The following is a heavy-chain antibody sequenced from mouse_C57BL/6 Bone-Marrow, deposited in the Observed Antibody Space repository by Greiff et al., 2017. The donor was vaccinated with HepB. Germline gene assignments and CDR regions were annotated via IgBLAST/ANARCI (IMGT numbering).Heavy chain of an antibody. CDR3: TNDYDGGGHAMDY. J-gene: IGHJ4*01. V-gene: IGHV1-5*01. Sequence: VQLQQSGPVLARPGASVKMSCKTSGYTFTSYWMHWVKQRPGQGLEWIGAIYPGNSDTSYNQKFKGKAKLTAVTSASNVYMELSSLTNEDSAVYYCTNDYDGGGHAMDYWGQGTSVTVSS. CDR1: GYTFTSYW. D-gene: IGHD2-4*01. CDR2: IYPGNSDT.